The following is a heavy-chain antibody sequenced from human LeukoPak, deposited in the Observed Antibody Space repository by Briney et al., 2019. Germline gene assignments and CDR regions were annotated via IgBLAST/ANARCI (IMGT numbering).Heavy chain of an antibody. D-gene: IGHD6-19*01. V-gene: IGHV4-61*02. CDR1: GGSISSGSYY. J-gene: IGHJ6*03. CDR2: IYTSGST. CDR3: ARNAVAGTRYYYYYMDV. Sequence: SETLSLTCTVSGGSISSGSYYWSWIRQPAGKGLEWIGRIYTSGSTNYNPSLKSRVTISVDTSKNQFSLKLSSVTAADTAVYYCARNAVAGTRYYYYYMDVWGKGTTVTISS.